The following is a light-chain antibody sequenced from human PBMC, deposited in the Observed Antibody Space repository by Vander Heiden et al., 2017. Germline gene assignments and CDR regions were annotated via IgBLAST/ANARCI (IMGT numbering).Light chain of an antibody. CDR1: SPNIGAGYD. CDR2: GTS. CDR3: QSYDSSRVV. V-gene: IGLV1-40*01. Sequence: QSVLTQPPSVSAAPGQRVTISCTGSSPNIGAGYDVPWYQQLPGPAPNLLIYGTSSRPSGVPDRFSGSKSGTSASLAITGLQAEDEADYYCQSYDSSRVVFGGGTKLTVL. J-gene: IGLJ2*01.